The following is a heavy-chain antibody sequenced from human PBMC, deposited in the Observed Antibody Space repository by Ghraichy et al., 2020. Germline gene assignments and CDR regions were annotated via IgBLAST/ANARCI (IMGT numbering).Heavy chain of an antibody. V-gene: IGHV3-11*06. J-gene: IGHJ6*03. Sequence: SCAASGFTFSDYYMNWIRQAPGKGLEWISYISSSSSYTNYADSVKGRFTISRDNAKNSLYLQMNSLRVEDTAVYYCARGRIYYYYMDVWGKGTTVTVSS. CDR2: ISSSSSYT. CDR3: ARGRIYYYYMDV. CDR1: GFTFSDYY.